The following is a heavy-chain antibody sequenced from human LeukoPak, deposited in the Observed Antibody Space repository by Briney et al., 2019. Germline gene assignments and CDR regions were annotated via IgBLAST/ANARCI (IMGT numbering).Heavy chain of an antibody. CDR1: GFSLSGHW. CDR3: AYRNNFEY. J-gene: IGHJ4*02. V-gene: IGHV3-7*05. CDR2: IKASGSEK. Sequence: PGGSLRLSCATSGFSLSGHWMNWVRQPPGKGLEWVANIKASGSEKYYVDSVKGRFTISRDDAKRTVDLQMDNLRTEDTAVYYCAYRNNFEYWGQGTLVTVSS. D-gene: IGHD1-26*01.